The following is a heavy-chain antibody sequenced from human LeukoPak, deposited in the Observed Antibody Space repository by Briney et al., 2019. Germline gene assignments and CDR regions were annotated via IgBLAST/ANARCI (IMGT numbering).Heavy chain of an antibody. CDR1: GGSISSSSYY. J-gene: IGHJ6*03. V-gene: IGHV4-39*07. CDR2: IYYSGST. Sequence: PSETLSLTCTVSGGSISSSSYYWGWIRQPPGKGLEWIGSIYYSGSTYYNPSLKSRVTISVDTSKSQFSLKLSPVTAADTAVYYCAREWLVYYYYYYMDVWGKGTTVTVSS. D-gene: IGHD6-19*01. CDR3: AREWLVYYYYYYMDV.